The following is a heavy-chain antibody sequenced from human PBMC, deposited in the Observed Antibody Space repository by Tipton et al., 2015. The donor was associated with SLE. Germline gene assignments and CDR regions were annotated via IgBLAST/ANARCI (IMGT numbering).Heavy chain of an antibody. Sequence: LRLSCAVSGGSISSGGYSWSWIRQPPGKGLEWIGYIYHSGSTYYNPSLKSRVTISVDRSKNQFSLKLSSVTAADTAVYYCARGSEGDLPAYYFDYWGQGTLVTVSS. D-gene: IGHD2-21*02. CDR2: IYHSGST. CDR1: GGSISSGGYS. CDR3: ARGSEGDLPAYYFDY. J-gene: IGHJ4*02. V-gene: IGHV4-30-2*01.